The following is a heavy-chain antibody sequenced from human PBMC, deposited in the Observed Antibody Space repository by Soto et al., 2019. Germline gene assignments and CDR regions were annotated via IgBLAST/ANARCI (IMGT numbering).Heavy chain of an antibody. D-gene: IGHD3-10*01. CDR2: INHSGST. CDR3: ARVSWMFRGSDDAFDI. J-gene: IGHJ3*02. V-gene: IGHV4-34*01. CDR1: GGSFSGYY. Sequence: SETLSLTCAVYGGSFSGYYWSWIRQPPGKGLEWIGEINHSGSTNYNPSLKSRVTISVDTSKNQFSLKLSSVTAADTAVYYCARVSWMFRGSDDAFDIWGQGTMVTVSS.